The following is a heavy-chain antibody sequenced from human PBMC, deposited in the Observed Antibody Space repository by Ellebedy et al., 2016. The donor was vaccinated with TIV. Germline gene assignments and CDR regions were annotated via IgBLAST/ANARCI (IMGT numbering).Heavy chain of an antibody. D-gene: IGHD2-2*01. J-gene: IGHJ5*02. CDR1: GFTFTDYW. CDR3: ARDKYCSSTSCHGENWFDP. V-gene: IGHV3-7*01. CDR2: MNRDGSEK. Sequence: GGSLRLSXAASGFTFTDYWMRWVRQAPGKGLEWVANMNRDGSEKNYLDSVKGRFTISRDNAKNSLYLQMNSLRAEDTAVYYCARDKYCSSTSCHGENWFDPWGQGTLVTVSS.